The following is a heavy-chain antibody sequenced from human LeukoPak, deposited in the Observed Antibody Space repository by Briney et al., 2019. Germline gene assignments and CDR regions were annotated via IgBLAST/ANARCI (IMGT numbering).Heavy chain of an antibody. CDR2: INHSGST. CDR1: GGSFSGYY. V-gene: IGHV4-34*01. CDR3: ARLGARWTDY. J-gene: IGHJ4*02. Sequence: SETLSLTCAVYGGSFSGYYWSWIRQPPGKGLEWIGEINHSGSTNYNPSLKSRVTISVDTSKNQFSLKLSSVTAADTAVYYCARLGARWTDYWGQGTLVTVSS. D-gene: IGHD1-26*01.